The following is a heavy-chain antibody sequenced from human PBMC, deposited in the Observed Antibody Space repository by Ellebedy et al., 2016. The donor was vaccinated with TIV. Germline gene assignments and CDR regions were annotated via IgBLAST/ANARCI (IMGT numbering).Heavy chain of an antibody. CDR3: ARAPSGYHQTPNDAFDI. V-gene: IGHV5-51*01. J-gene: IGHJ3*02. Sequence: GESLKISCKGSGYSFTSYWIGWVRQMPGKGLEWMGIIYPGDSDTRYSPSFQGQVTISADKSISTAYLQWSSLKASDTAMYYCARAPSGYHQTPNDAFDIWGQGTMVTVSS. D-gene: IGHD3-22*01. CDR2: IYPGDSDT. CDR1: GYSFTSYW.